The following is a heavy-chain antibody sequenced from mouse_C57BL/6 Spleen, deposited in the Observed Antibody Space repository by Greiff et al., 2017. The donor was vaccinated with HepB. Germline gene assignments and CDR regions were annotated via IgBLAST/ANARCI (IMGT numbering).Heavy chain of an antibody. CDR1: GYTFTSYW. D-gene: IGHD2-1*01. J-gene: IGHJ3*01. Sequence: VQLQQPGAELVMPGASVKLSCKASGYTFTSYWMHWVKQRPGQGLEWIGEIDPSDSYTNYNQKFKGKSTLTVDKSSSTAYMQLSSLTSEDSAVYYCARPYGNYVAWFAYWGQGTLVTVSA. CDR3: ARPYGNYVAWFAY. CDR2: IDPSDSYT. V-gene: IGHV1-69*01.